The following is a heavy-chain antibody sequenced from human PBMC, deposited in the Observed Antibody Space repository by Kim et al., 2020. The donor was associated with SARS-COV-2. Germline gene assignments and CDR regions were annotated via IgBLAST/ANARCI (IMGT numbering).Heavy chain of an antibody. J-gene: IGHJ6*03. V-gene: IGHV3-74*01. CDR3: ARLYCSSTSCYGYYYYYMDV. D-gene: IGHD2-2*01. Sequence: RFTISRDNAKNTLYLQMNSLRAEDTAVYYCARLYCSSTSCYGYYYYYMDVWGKGTTVTVSS.